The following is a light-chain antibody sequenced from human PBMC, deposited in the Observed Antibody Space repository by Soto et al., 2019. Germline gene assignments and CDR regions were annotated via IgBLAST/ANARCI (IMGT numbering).Light chain of an antibody. CDR1: QGISSL. CDR2: TAS. Sequence: DIQMTQSPSSVSASVGDRVTITCRASQGISSLLAWYQQKPGKTPNLLIHTASTLQSGAPSRFSGSGSGTDFTRTISSLQPEDFATYYCQQANSFPHTFGGGTKMEIK. CDR3: QQANSFPHT. V-gene: IGKV1-12*01. J-gene: IGKJ4*01.